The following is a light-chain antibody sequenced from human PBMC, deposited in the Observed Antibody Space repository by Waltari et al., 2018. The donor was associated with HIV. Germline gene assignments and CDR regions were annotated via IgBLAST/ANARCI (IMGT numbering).Light chain of an antibody. V-gene: IGLV1-51*01. CDR1: SSNIGNHY. CDR2: DNN. CDR3: GTWDSSLRAVV. Sequence: QSVLTQPPSVPAAPGQKVSISCSGSSSNIGNHYVSWYQQFPGTAPKLLIYDNNKRPSGTPDRFSGSKSGTSATLGVTGLQTGDEADYYCGTWDSSLRAVVFGGGTKLTVL. J-gene: IGLJ2*01.